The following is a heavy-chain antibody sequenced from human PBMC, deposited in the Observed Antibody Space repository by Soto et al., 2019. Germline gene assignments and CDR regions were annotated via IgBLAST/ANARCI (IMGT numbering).Heavy chain of an antibody. V-gene: IGHV4-59*01. D-gene: IGHD2-15*01. Sequence: PSETLSLTCTVSGGSIRNVYWSWIRQSPGKRLEWIGFIFHSGNAKYNPSLKSRVTISVDTSKNQFSLSLDSVTAADTAVYFCARAHAPTLPFDYWGQGTLVTVSS. J-gene: IGHJ4*01. CDR2: IFHSGNA. CDR3: ARAHAPTLPFDY. CDR1: GGSIRNVY.